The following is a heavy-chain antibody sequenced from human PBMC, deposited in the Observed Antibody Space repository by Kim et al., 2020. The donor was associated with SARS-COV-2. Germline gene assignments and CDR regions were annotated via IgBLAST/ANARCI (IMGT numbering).Heavy chain of an antibody. Sequence: SVKGRFTISRDNSKNTLYLQMNSLRAEDTAVYYCARTEGYSYGYPYGMDVWGQGTTVTVSS. CDR3: ARTEGYSYGYPYGMDV. J-gene: IGHJ6*02. V-gene: IGHV3-30*01. D-gene: IGHD5-18*01.